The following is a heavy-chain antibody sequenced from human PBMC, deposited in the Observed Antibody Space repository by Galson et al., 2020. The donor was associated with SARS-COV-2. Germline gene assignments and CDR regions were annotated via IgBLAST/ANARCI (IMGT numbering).Heavy chain of an antibody. CDR3: VRWLSGDWPYYYFYGIDV. CDR2: INPRTGSA. V-gene: IGHV1-2*02. J-gene: IGHJ6*02. Sequence: SEKVPCKDSGYRFTGYYMYWVRQAPGHGLEYTGWINPRTGSASYGQKFQDRVTMPNVMSLKTAFLKLSGLRFDDTAVYYWVRWLSGDWPYYYFYGIDVWGQGTTVTVAS. CDR1: GYRFTGYY. D-gene: IGHD2-21*02.